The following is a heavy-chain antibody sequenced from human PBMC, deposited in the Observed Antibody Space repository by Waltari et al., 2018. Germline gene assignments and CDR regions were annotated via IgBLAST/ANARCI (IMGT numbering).Heavy chain of an antibody. CDR1: GGSISSHY. CDR3: ARDTNYYDSSGNAFDI. D-gene: IGHD3-22*01. Sequence: QVQLQESGPGLVKPSETLSLTCTVSGGSISSHYWSWIRQPPGKGLEWIGYIYYRGSTNYNPSLKSRVTISVDTSKNQFSLKLSSVTAADTAVYYCARDTNYYDSSGNAFDIWGQGTMVTVSS. CDR2: IYYRGST. V-gene: IGHV4-59*11. J-gene: IGHJ3*02.